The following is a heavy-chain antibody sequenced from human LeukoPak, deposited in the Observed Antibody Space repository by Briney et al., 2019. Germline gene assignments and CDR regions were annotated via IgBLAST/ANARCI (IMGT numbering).Heavy chain of an antibody. CDR1: GYTFTSYD. CDR2: MNPNSGNT. V-gene: IGHV1-8*03. J-gene: IGHJ5*02. Sequence: ASVKVSCKASGYTFTSYDINWVRQATGQGLEWMGWMNPNSGNTGYAQKFQGRVTITRNTSISTAYMELSSLRSEDTAVYYCARRLTKFSGNWFDPWGQGTLDTVSS. D-gene: IGHD3-10*02. CDR3: ARRLTKFSGNWFDP.